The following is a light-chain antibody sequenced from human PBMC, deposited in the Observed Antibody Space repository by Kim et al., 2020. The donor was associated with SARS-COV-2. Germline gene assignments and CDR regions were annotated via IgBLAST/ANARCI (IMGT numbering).Light chain of an antibody. CDR1: ISDIGTYSL. CDR2: DIS. Sequence: QSALTQPASLSASPGQSITISCSGTISDIGTYSLISWYQQHPGKAPRLIIFDISKRPSGVSGRFSGSKSGNTASLTISGLQPDDEADYFCCSFISAVNWMFGGGTKLTVL. CDR3: CSFISAVNWM. V-gene: IGLV2-23*02. J-gene: IGLJ3*02.